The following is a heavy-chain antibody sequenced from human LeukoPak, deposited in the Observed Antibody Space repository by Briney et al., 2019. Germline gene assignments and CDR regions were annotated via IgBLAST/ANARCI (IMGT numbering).Heavy chain of an antibody. V-gene: IGHV4-34*01. Sequence: SETLSLTCAVYGGSFSGYYWSWIRQPPGKGPEWIGEINHSGSTNYNPSLKSRVTISVDTSKNQFSLKLSSVTAADTAVYYCARGRNSYSSGWFRDYGMDVWGKGTTVTVSS. J-gene: IGHJ6*04. CDR2: INHSGST. CDR1: GGSFSGYY. D-gene: IGHD6-19*01. CDR3: ARGRNSYSSGWFRDYGMDV.